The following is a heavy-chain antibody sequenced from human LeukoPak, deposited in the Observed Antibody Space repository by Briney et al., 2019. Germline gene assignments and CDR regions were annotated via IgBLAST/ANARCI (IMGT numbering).Heavy chain of an antibody. CDR3: ARTIVVVPAATLRNNWFDP. CDR1: GGSISSYY. Sequence: SETLSLTCTVSGGSISSYYWSWIRQPPGKRLEWIGYIYYSGSTNYNPSLKSRVTISVDTSKNQFSLKLSSVTAADTAVYYCARTIVVVPAATLRNNWFDPWGQGTLVTVSS. V-gene: IGHV4-59*08. J-gene: IGHJ5*02. D-gene: IGHD2-2*01. CDR2: IYYSGST.